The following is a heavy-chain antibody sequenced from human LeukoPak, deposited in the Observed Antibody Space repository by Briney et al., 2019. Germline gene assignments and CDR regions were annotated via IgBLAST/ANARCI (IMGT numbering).Heavy chain of an antibody. J-gene: IGHJ5*02. CDR3: ARGTGDIVVVPAAPRKGHNWFDP. Sequence: ASVKLSCTASGSTFTPYYMHSVRPAPGQGPEWLGWLNPNSGGTNYAHKLQGRVAGARDTASSTAYMELSRLRSDDTAVYYCARGTGDIVVVPAAPRKGHNWFDPWGQGTLVTVSS. CDR2: LNPNSGGT. D-gene: IGHD2-2*01. CDR1: GSTFTPYY. V-gene: IGHV1-2*02.